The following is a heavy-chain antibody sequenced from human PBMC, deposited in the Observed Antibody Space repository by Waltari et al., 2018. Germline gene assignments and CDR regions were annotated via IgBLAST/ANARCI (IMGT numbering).Heavy chain of an antibody. CDR2: IYYSGST. CDR1: GVSISSSSNY. J-gene: IGHJ3*02. D-gene: IGHD3-10*01. CDR3: ARVSMVQGNAFDI. V-gene: IGHV4-39*07. Sequence: QLQLQESGPGLVKPSETLSLTCTFSGVSISSSSNYWGWIRQPPGKGLEWIGSIYYSGSTYYNPSLKSRVTISVDTSKNQFSLKLSSVTAADTAVYYCARVSMVQGNAFDIWCQGTMVTVSS.